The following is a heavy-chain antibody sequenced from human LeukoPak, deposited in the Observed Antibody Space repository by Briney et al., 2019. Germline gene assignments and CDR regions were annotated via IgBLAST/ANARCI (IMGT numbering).Heavy chain of an antibody. J-gene: IGHJ4*02. CDR2: ISHDGSNE. D-gene: IGHD1-26*01. CDR1: GFTFSTYE. CDR3: ARGPLVGATLDY. Sequence: GGSLRLSCAASGFTFSTYEMNWVRQAPGKGLEWVAVISHDGSNEYYADSEKGRFTISRDYSKNTLFLQMNSLRAEDTGVYYCARGPLVGATLDYWGQGTLVTVSS. V-gene: IGHV3-30-3*01.